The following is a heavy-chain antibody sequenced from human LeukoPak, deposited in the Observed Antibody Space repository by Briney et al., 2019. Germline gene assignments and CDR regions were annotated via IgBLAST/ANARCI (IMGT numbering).Heavy chain of an antibody. V-gene: IGHV4-4*07. CDR2: IYTSGST. CDR3: ARAPSSPGFGDGNWFDP. Sequence: SETLSLTCTVSGGSISSYYWSWIRQPAGKGLEWIGRIYTSGSTNYNPSLKSRVTMSVDTSKNQFSLKLSSVTAADTAVYYCARAPSSPGFGDGNWFDPWGQGTLVTVSS. J-gene: IGHJ5*02. D-gene: IGHD3-10*01. CDR1: GGSISSYY.